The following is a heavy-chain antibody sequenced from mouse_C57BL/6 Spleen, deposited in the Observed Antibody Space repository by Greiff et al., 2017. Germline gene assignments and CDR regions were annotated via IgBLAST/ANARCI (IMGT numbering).Heavy chain of an antibody. V-gene: IGHV5-17*01. CDR2: ISSGSSTI. Sequence: EVKLVESGGGLVKPGGSLKLSCAASGFTFSDYGMHWVRQAPEKGLEWVAYISSGSSTIYYADTVTGRVTISRDNAKNTLFLPMTSLRSEDTAMYYCSTSQATFYAIDYWGQGTSVTVSS. CDR3: STSQATFYAIDY. CDR1: GFTFSDYG. J-gene: IGHJ4*01. D-gene: IGHD3-2*02.